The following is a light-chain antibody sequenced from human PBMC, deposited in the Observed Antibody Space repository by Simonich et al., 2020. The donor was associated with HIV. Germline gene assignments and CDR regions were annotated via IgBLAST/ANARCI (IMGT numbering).Light chain of an antibody. CDR1: QDISNY. J-gene: IGKJ2*01. CDR3: QQYNSYYT. CDR2: DAS. Sequence: IQMTQSPSSLSASVGDRVTITCQASQDISNYLNWYQQKPGKAPKLLIYDASTLETGVTSRFSGSGSGTDFTFTISSLQPEDFATYYCQQYNSYYTFGQGTKLEIK. V-gene: IGKV1-33*01.